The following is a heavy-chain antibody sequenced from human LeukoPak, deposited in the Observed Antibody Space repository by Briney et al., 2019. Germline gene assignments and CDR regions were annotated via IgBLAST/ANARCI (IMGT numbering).Heavy chain of an antibody. CDR2: ISSSSSYI. CDR3: ARGENNYGYYYFDY. V-gene: IGHV3-21*01. D-gene: IGHD5-18*01. CDR1: GFTFSSYS. J-gene: IGHJ4*02. Sequence: GASLRLSCAASGFTFSSYSMNWVRQAPGKGLEWVSSISSSSSYIYYADSVKGRFTISRDNAKNSLYLQMNSLRAEDTAVYYCARGENNYGYYYFDYWGQGTLVTVSS.